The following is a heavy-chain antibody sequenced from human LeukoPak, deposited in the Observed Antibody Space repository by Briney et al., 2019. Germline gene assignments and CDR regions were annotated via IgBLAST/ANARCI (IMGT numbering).Heavy chain of an antibody. D-gene: IGHD6-13*01. CDR1: GYTFTGYY. J-gene: IGHJ5*02. Sequence: ASVKVSCKASGYTFTGYYMHWVRQAPGQGLEWMGWINPNSGGTNYAQKFQGRVTMTRDTSISTAYMELSRLRSDDTAVYYCAREGYSSSWYDSWFDPWGQGTLVTVSS. V-gene: IGHV1-2*02. CDR2: INPNSGGT. CDR3: AREGYSSSWYDSWFDP.